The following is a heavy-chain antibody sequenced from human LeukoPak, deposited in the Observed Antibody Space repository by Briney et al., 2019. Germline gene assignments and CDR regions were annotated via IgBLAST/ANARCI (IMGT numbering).Heavy chain of an antibody. CDR2: ISYDGSNK. CDR1: GFTFSINV. Sequence: GGSLRLSCAASGFTFSINVMHWVRQAPGKGLEWVALISYDGSNKYYADSVKGRFTISRDNSKNTLFLQMNSLKAEDTAVYYCARGPISGATTFPLDYWGQGTLVTVSS. J-gene: IGHJ4*02. V-gene: IGHV3-30*04. D-gene: IGHD1-26*01. CDR3: ARGPISGATTFPLDY.